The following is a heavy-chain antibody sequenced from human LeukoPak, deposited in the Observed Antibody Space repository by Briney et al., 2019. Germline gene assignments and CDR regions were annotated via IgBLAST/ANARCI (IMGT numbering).Heavy chain of an antibody. Sequence: SETLSLTCTVSSGFISSYYWSWIRQPAGKGLEWIGRMYTSGRTYYNPSLKSRVTMSIDTSKNQVSLKLSSVTAADTAVYYCARLTSSWYQDWYFDLWGRGTLVTVSS. D-gene: IGHD6-13*01. V-gene: IGHV4-4*07. CDR2: MYTSGRT. CDR3: ARLTSSWYQDWYFDL. CDR1: SGFISSYY. J-gene: IGHJ2*01.